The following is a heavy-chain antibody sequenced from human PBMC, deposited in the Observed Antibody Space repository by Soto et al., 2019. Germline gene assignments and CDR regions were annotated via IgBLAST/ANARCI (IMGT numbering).Heavy chain of an antibody. J-gene: IGHJ4*02. CDR3: ASKLTFGGSSDY. CDR2: IAGSGAPT. V-gene: IGHV3-23*01. Sequence: EVQLLESGGGLVQPGGSLRLSCAASGFTFSNYAMNWVRQAPGKGLEWVSTIAGSGAPTYYADSVRGRFTISRDNSKNTLYLQRNSLRDEDTAVYFCASKLTFGGSSDYWGQGTLVTVSS. CDR1: GFTFSNYA. D-gene: IGHD2-15*01.